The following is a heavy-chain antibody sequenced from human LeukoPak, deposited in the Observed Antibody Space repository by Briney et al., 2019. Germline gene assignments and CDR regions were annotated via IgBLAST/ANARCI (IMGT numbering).Heavy chain of an antibody. CDR2: ISYDGSNK. V-gene: IGHV3-30-3*01. J-gene: IGHJ6*02. CDR3: AGELDYYGMDV. CDR1: GFTFSSYA. D-gene: IGHD1-1*01. Sequence: PGRSLRLSCAASGFTFSSYAMHWVRQAPGKGLEWVAVISYDGSNKYYADSVKGRFTISRDNSKNTLYLQMNSLRAEDTAVYYCAGELDYYGMDVWGQGTTVTVS.